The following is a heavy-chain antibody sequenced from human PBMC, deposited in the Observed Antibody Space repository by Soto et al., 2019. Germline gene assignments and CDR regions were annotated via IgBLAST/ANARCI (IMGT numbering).Heavy chain of an antibody. V-gene: IGHV6-1*01. J-gene: IGHJ3*02. D-gene: IGHD6-19*01. CDR1: GDSVSSNSAA. CDR3: ARDSPPGIAVAGRDAFDI. CDR2: TYYRSKWYN. Sequence: SQTLSLTCAISGDSVSSNSAAWNWIRQSPSRGLEWLGRTYYRSKWYNDYAVSVKSRITINPDTSKNQFSLQLNSVTPEDTAVYYCARDSPPGIAVAGRDAFDIWGQGTMVTVS.